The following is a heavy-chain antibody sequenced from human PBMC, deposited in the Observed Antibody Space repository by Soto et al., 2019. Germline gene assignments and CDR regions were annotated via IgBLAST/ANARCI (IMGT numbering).Heavy chain of an antibody. CDR3: AKGSGGYDILTGYPHYFDY. V-gene: IGHV3-23*01. D-gene: IGHD3-9*01. CDR1: GFTFSSYA. Sequence: GGSLRLSCAASGFTFSSYAMSWVRQAPGKGLEWVSAISGSGGSTYYADSVKGRFTISRDNSKNTRYLQMNSLRAEDTAVYYGAKGSGGYDILTGYPHYFDYWGQGTLVTVSS. CDR2: ISGSGGST. J-gene: IGHJ4*02.